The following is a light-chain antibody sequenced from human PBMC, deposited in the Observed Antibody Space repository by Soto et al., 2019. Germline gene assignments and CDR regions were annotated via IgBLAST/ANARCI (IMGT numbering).Light chain of an antibody. CDR1: SSNIGNNY. CDR3: GTWDSSLSAGV. J-gene: IGLJ2*01. CDR2: DNH. Sequence: QSVLTQPPSVSAAPGQKVTISCSGSSSNIGNNYISWYQQLPGTAPKLLIYDNHKRPSGIPDRFSGYKSGTSATLGITGLQTGDEADYYCGTWDSSLSAGVFGGGTKLTVL. V-gene: IGLV1-51*01.